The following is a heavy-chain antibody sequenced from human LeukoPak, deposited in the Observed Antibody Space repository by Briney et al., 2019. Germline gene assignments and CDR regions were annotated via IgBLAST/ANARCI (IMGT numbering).Heavy chain of an antibody. CDR2: ISYDGSNK. V-gene: IGHV3-30*04. CDR1: GFTFSSYA. D-gene: IGHD6-19*01. CDR3: ARSFYSSGFDY. Sequence: GGSLRLSCAASGFTFSSYAMHWVRQAPGKGLEWVAVISYDGSNKYYADSVKGRFTISRDNSKNTLYLQTNSLRAEDTAVYYCARSFYSSGFDYWGQGTLVTVSS. J-gene: IGHJ4*02.